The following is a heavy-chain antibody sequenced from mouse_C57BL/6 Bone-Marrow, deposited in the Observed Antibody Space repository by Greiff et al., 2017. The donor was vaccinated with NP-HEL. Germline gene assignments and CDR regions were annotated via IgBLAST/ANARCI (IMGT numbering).Heavy chain of an antibody. Sequence: QVLLQQSGAELVRPGASVTLSCKASGYTFTDYEMHWVKQTTVHGLEWIGAIDPETGGTSYNEKFKGKAILTADKSSSTAYMELRSLTSEDSAGYYCTEGEGWGQRASVTVAS. CDR1: GYTFTDYE. CDR2: IDPETGGT. CDR3: TEGEG. V-gene: IGHV1-15*01. J-gene: IGHJ4*01.